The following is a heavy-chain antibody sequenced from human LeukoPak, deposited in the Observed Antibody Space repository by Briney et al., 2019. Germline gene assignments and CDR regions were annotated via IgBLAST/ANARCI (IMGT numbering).Heavy chain of an antibody. D-gene: IGHD3-3*01. CDR2: INHSGST. Sequence: SETLSLTCAVYGGSFSGYYWSWIRQPPGKGLEWIGEINHSGSTNYNPSLKSRVTISVDTSKNQFSLKLSSVTAADPAVYYCASKELRFLEWLLGFGPYYYYGMDVWGQGTTVTVSS. V-gene: IGHV4-34*01. CDR3: ASKELRFLEWLLGFGPYYYYGMDV. J-gene: IGHJ6*02. CDR1: GGSFSGYY.